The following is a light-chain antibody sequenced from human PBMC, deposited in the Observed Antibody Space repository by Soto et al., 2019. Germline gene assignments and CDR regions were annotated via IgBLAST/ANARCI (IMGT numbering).Light chain of an antibody. CDR1: QSVSTD. V-gene: IGKV3-15*01. Sequence: EIVPTQSPATLSVSPGERASLSSRASQSVSTDLAWYQQKPAQAPRLLIYGASTRATGIPARFSGGGSGTEFTLTISSLQSADFAVYYCQQYNEWPLTFGGGTKVDIK. J-gene: IGKJ4*01. CDR2: GAS. CDR3: QQYNEWPLT.